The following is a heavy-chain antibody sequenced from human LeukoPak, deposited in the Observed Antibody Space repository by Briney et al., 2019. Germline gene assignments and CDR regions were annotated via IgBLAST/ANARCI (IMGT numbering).Heavy chain of an antibody. D-gene: IGHD2-15*01. CDR3: AKSGVVVAAPERGVANWFDR. Sequence: PGGSLRLSCAASGFTFSSYSMNWVRQAPGKGLEWVSSISSSSSYIYYADSVKGRFTISRGNAKNSVYLQMNSLRAEDTAVYYCAKSGVVVAAPERGVANWFDRWGQGTRVTVSS. CDR2: ISSSSSYI. J-gene: IGHJ5*02. CDR1: GFTFSSYS. V-gene: IGHV3-21*01.